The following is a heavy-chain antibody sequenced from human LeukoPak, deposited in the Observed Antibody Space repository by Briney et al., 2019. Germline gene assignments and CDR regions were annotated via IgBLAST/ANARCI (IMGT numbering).Heavy chain of an antibody. CDR1: GYSFSSYW. D-gene: IGHD1-26*01. V-gene: IGHV5-51*01. J-gene: IGHJ4*02. Sequence: GASLKISCMGSGYSFSSYWIVCVRQMPGKGLEWMGIIYPGDSDTRYSPSFQGQVTISADKSISTAYLQWISLKASDTDMYYCARQRSGSYFPDLYDYWGQGTLVTVSS. CDR2: IYPGDSDT. CDR3: ARQRSGSYFPDLYDY.